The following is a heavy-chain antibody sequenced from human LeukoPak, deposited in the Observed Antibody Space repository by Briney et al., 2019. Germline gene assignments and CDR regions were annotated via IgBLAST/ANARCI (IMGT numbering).Heavy chain of an antibody. D-gene: IGHD2-2*02. V-gene: IGHV4-28*02. CDR3: ARRELAAIGWFDP. J-gene: IGHJ5*02. Sequence: PSQTLSLTCAVSGYSISSSNWWGWIRQPPGKGLEWIGYIYYSGSTNYNPSLKSRVTMSVDTSKNQFSLKLSSVTALDTAVYYCARRELAAIGWFDPWGQGTLVTVSS. CDR2: IYYSGST. CDR1: GYSISSSNW.